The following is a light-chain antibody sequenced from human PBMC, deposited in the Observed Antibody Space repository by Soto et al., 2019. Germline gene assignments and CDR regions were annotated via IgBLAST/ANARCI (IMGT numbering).Light chain of an antibody. CDR2: DVS. CDR3: SSYTSSSSQVI. Sequence: QSALAQPASVSGSPGQSITLSCTGTTSDVGGYNYVSWYQQYPGKAPKLMIYDVSNRPSGVSNRFSGSKSGNTASLTISGLQAEDEADYYCSSYTSSSSQVIFGGGTKLTVL. CDR1: TSDVGGYNY. V-gene: IGLV2-14*01. J-gene: IGLJ2*01.